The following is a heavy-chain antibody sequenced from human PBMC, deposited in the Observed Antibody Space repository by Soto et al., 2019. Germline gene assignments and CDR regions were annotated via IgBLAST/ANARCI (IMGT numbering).Heavy chain of an antibody. CDR3: ARTTWGYGEPLDS. J-gene: IGHJ4*02. V-gene: IGHV3-9*01. Sequence: EVHLVESGGGVAQPGGSLRLSCATSGFTFDDYAMHWVRQAPGKGLEWVSGISWNSDNTGYADSVKGRFTISIDNAKRSLFLQMNSLRSEDTAFYFCARTTWGYGEPLDSWGQGTLVTVSS. CDR1: GFTFDDYA. D-gene: IGHD4-17*01. CDR2: ISWNSDNT.